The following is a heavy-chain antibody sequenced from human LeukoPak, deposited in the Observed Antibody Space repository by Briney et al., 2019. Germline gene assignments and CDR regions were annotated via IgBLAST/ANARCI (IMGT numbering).Heavy chain of an antibody. CDR2: IYYSGST. Sequence: SETLSLTCTVSGGSISSGGYYWSWIRQHPGKGLEWIGYIYYSGSTYYNPSLKSRVTISVDTSKNQFSLKLSSVTAADTAVYYCARDHYYDSSGYSLYYYGMDVWGQGTTVTVSS. J-gene: IGHJ6*02. CDR3: ARDHYYDSSGYSLYYYGMDV. V-gene: IGHV4-31*03. D-gene: IGHD3-22*01. CDR1: GGSISSGGYY.